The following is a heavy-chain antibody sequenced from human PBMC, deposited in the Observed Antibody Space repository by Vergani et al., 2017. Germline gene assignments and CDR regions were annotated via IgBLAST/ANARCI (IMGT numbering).Heavy chain of an antibody. J-gene: IGHJ6*03. Sequence: QVQLQESDPGLVKPSQTLSLTCSVSGGAVNSGSNFWTWIRQPAGKGLEWIGRTSTDGSTNYNPSLKSRVTVSVDTSKTQISLRLTSVTAEDTAVYYCARETVVTSWDGYRFHYMDVWGKGTTVTVSS. D-gene: IGHD3-16*02. V-gene: IGHV4-61*02. CDR1: GGAVNSGSNF. CDR3: ARETVVTSWDGYRFHYMDV. CDR2: TSTDGST.